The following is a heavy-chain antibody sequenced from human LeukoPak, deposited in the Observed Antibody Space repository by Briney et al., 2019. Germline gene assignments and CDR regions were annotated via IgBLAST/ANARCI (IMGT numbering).Heavy chain of an antibody. V-gene: IGHV4-39*01. CDR1: GHSISTSSYY. CDR3: ARHKDYYYSYMDV. Sequence: PSETLSLTCIVSGHSISTSSYYWGWIRQPPGKGLEWIGTIYYSGSTYNNPSLTSRVTISVDTSKNQFSLKLSSVTAADTAVYYCARHKDYYYSYMDVWGKGTTVTISS. CDR2: IYYSGST. J-gene: IGHJ6*03.